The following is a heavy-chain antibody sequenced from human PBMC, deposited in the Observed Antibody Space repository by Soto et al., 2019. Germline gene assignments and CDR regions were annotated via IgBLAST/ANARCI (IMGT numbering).Heavy chain of an antibody. V-gene: IGHV1-8*01. Sequence: ASVKVSCKASGYTFTSHDIHWLRQASGQGLEWMGSINPYSGNTAFAPKSQDRIAMTRDTSITTAYMELNSLSSGDTAVYFCSSLSSMDVWGQGTTLTV. CDR2: INPYSGNT. CDR3: SSLSSMDV. CDR1: GYTFTSHD. D-gene: IGHD6-6*01. J-gene: IGHJ6*02.